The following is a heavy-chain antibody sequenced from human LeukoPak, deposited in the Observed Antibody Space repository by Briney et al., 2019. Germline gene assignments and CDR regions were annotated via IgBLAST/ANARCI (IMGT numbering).Heavy chain of an antibody. Sequence: GGSLRLSCAASGFTFSSYGMHWVRQAPGKGLEWVAVIWYDGSNKYYADSVKGRFTISRDNSKNTLYLQMNSLRAEDTAVYYCAKDQEGYSIRRSFFDYWGQGTLVTASS. D-gene: IGHD6-13*01. CDR3: AKDQEGYSIRRSFFDY. J-gene: IGHJ4*02. CDR2: IWYDGSNK. CDR1: GFTFSSYG. V-gene: IGHV3-33*06.